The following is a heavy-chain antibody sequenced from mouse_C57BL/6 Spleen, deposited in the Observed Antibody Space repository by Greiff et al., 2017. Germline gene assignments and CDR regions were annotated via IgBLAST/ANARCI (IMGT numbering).Heavy chain of an antibody. Sequence: QVQLQQSGAELVKPGASVKISCKASGYAFSSYWMNWVKQRPGKGLEWIGLIYPGDGDTNYNGKFKGKATLTADKSSSTAYLQLSSLTSEDSAVYFCAREEYYGSSSFAYWGQGTLVTVAA. D-gene: IGHD1-1*01. CDR2: IYPGDGDT. CDR3: AREEYYGSSSFAY. J-gene: IGHJ3*01. CDR1: GYAFSSYW. V-gene: IGHV1-80*01.